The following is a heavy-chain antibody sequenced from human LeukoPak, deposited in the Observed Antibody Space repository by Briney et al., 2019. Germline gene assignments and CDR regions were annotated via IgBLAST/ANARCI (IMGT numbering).Heavy chain of an antibody. CDR3: AKVTYGSGTYGAFDS. V-gene: IGHV3-30*02. CDR2: IRYDGTNK. CDR1: GFTFSRYG. J-gene: IGHJ4*02. Sequence: GGSLRLSCAASGFTFSRYGMHWVRQAPGKGLEWVAFIRYDGTNKYYADSVKGRFTISRDNSKNTLYLQMNSLRAEDTAVYYCAKVTYGSGTYGAFDSWGQGTLVTVSS. D-gene: IGHD3-10*01.